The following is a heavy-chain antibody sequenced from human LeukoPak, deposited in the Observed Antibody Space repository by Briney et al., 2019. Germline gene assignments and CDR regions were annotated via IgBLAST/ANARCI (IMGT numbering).Heavy chain of an antibody. CDR1: GFTFSSYS. Sequence: QRGGSLRLSCVGSGFTFSSYSMSWVRQAPGKGLEWLSYISSSSGTIYYADSVKGRFTISRDNAKNSLYLQMNSLRAEDTAVYYCAGGYRYYFDYWGQGTLVTVSS. V-gene: IGHV3-48*01. J-gene: IGHJ4*02. D-gene: IGHD5-18*01. CDR2: ISSSSGTI. CDR3: AGGYRYYFDY.